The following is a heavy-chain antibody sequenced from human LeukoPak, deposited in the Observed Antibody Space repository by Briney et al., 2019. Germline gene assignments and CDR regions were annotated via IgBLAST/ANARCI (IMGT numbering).Heavy chain of an antibody. CDR2: ISGSGAAP. D-gene: IGHD3-16*01. J-gene: IGHJ4*02. Sequence: PGGSLRLSCAASGFTFSSYAMSWVRQAPGRGLEWVSAISGSGAAPTYADSVKGRFTISRDNSMNTLYLEMNSLRADDTAVYYCARGVEPLAANTLAYWGQGTLVTVSS. CDR1: GFTFSSYA. V-gene: IGHV3-23*01. CDR3: ARGVEPLAANTLAY.